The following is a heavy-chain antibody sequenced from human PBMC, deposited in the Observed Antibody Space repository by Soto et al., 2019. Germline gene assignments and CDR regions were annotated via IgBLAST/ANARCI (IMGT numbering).Heavy chain of an antibody. CDR1: GYTFANFL. D-gene: IGHD3-16*01. CDR3: AREPRTGSYVSDY. Sequence: RASVQVSCKASGYTFANFLILWLRQAPGQGLEWMGWISPNSGGTLYAQKFQGRVTLASDSSIITAYMELSRLGSGDTAVYYCAREPRTGSYVSDYWGQGTQVTVSS. CDR2: ISPNSGGT. V-gene: IGHV1-2*02. J-gene: IGHJ4*02.